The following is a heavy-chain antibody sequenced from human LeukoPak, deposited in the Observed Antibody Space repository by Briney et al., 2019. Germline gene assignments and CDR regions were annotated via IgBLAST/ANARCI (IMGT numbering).Heavy chain of an antibody. CDR1: GYTFTNYP. Sequence: GASVKVSCKASGYTFTNYPLTWVRQAPGQGLEWMGWINTNTGNPTYAQGFTGRFVFSLDTSVSTAYLQISSLKAEDTAVYYCARGGLWVDYWGQGTLVTVSS. J-gene: IGHJ4*02. CDR2: INTNTGNP. D-gene: IGHD2-21*01. CDR3: ARGGLWVDY. V-gene: IGHV7-4-1*02.